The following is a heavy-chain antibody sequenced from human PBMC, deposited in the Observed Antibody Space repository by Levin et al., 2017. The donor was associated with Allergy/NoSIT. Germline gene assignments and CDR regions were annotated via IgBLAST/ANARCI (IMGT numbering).Heavy chain of an antibody. CDR3: ARLPEDIVVEGPRGFDY. J-gene: IGHJ4*02. Sequence: PSETLSLTCTVSGGSISSSSYYWGWIRQPPGKGLEWIGSIYYSGSTYYNPSLKSRVTISVDTSKNQFSLKLSSVTAADTAVYYCARLPEDIVVEGPRGFDYWGQGTLVTVSS. V-gene: IGHV4-39*01. D-gene: IGHD2-2*01. CDR1: GGSISSSSYY. CDR2: IYYSGST.